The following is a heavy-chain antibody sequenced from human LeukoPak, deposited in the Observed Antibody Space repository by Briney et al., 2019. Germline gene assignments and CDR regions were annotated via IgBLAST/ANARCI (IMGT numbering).Heavy chain of an antibody. CDR1: GGSISSARYY. J-gene: IGHJ4*02. Sequence: PSETLSLTCTVSGGSISSARYYWSWIRQPAGKGLEWIGRIYISGSTNYNPSLKSRVTISVDTSKNQFSLKLSSVTAADTAVYYCAREREGPYGYLDYWGQGTLVTVSS. V-gene: IGHV4-61*02. CDR2: IYISGST. CDR3: AREREGPYGYLDY. D-gene: IGHD4-17*01.